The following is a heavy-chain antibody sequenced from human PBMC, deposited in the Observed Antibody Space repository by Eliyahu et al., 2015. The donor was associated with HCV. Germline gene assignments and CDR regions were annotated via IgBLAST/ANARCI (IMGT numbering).Heavy chain of an antibody. CDR1: GGSLPXYX. J-gene: IGHJ5*02. D-gene: IGHD6-19*01. Sequence: QVRLQESXPGLVKPSETLSLTCTVXGGSLPXYXXSWIRQPPGKGLEWIGXIHYIWSTNYNPSLKSRVTISVDTSKNQFSLNLTSVTAADTAMYYCASGGGGIAVTGTGGWFDPWGQGTLVTVSS. V-gene: IGHV4-59*01. CDR2: IHYIWST. CDR3: ASGGGGIAVTGTGGWFDP.